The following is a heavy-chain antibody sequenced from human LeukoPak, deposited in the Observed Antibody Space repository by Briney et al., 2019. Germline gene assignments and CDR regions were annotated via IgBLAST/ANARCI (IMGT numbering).Heavy chain of an antibody. J-gene: IGHJ5*02. Sequence: PGRSLRLSCAASGFTFSSYGMHWVRQAPGKGLEWVAVIWYDGSNKYYADSVKGRFTISRDNAQNSVNLQMNSLRAEDSAVYYCGRWGVNAGLDRWGQGTLVSVSS. V-gene: IGHV3-33*03. D-gene: IGHD3-10*01. CDR3: GRWGVNAGLDR. CDR2: IWYDGSNK. CDR1: GFTFSSYG.